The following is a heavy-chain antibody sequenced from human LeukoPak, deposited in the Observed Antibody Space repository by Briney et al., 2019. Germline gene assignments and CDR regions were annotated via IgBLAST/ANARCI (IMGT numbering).Heavy chain of an antibody. Sequence: SDTLSLTCTVSGGSISRDYWSWIRQPPGKGLEWIGYIYYTGSTNYNPSLKSRVTISVDTSKNQFSLKLSSVTAADTAVYYCARDRPGGSSLDYWGQGTLVTVSS. D-gene: IGHD6-13*01. V-gene: IGHV4-59*01. CDR1: GGSISRDY. CDR3: ARDRPGGSSLDY. J-gene: IGHJ4*02. CDR2: IYYTGST.